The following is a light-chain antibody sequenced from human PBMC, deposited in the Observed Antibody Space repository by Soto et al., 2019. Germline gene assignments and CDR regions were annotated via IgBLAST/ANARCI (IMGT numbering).Light chain of an antibody. Sequence: MQLTQSPSSLSASVGDRVTITCRASQSISSWLAWYQQKPGKAPKLLIYDASSLESGVPSRFSGSGSGTEFTLTISSLQPDDFAPYYCQQYNSYSQTFGQGTKVDIK. CDR3: QQYNSYSQT. CDR1: QSISSW. V-gene: IGKV1-5*01. CDR2: DAS. J-gene: IGKJ1*01.